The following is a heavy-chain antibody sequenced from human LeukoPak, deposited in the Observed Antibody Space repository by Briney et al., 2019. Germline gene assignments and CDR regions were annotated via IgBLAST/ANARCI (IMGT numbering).Heavy chain of an antibody. V-gene: IGHV3-23*01. CDR3: ARDSPVATW. J-gene: IGHJ4*02. Sequence: QPGGSLRLSCAASGFTFSSRGMSWVRQAPGKGLEWVSSITPSGDGTYYAASVKGRFTISRDNSKNTLYLQMDSLRADDTAKYCCARDSPVATWWGQGTLVTVSS. CDR1: GFTFSSRG. D-gene: IGHD1-26*01. CDR2: ITPSGDGT.